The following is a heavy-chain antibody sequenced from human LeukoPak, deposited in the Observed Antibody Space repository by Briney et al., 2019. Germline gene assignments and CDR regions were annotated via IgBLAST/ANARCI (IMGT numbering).Heavy chain of an antibody. J-gene: IGHJ4*02. Sequence: GGSLRLSCAASGFTFSSYWMHWVRHGPGKGPVWVSRINGDGSTTNYADSVKGRFTISRDNGKNTFYLQMNSLRAEDTAVYYCARERGSGYDPIDYWGQGTLVTVSS. CDR1: GFTFSSYW. D-gene: IGHD5-12*01. CDR3: ARERGSGYDPIDY. V-gene: IGHV3-74*01. CDR2: INGDGSTT.